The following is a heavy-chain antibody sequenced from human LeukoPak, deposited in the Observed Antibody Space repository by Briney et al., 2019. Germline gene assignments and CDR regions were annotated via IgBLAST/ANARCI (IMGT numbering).Heavy chain of an antibody. V-gene: IGHV3-30*18. Sequence: GGSLRLSCAASGFIFSSYGMHWVRQAPGKGLEWVAVISYDGSSKYYADSVKGRFTISRDNSKNTLYLQMNSLRAEDTAVYYCAKDRRPGGYCSSTSCYVGGYFDYWGQGTLVTVSS. CDR2: ISYDGSSK. D-gene: IGHD2-2*01. CDR1: GFIFSSYG. CDR3: AKDRRPGGYCSSTSCYVGGYFDY. J-gene: IGHJ4*02.